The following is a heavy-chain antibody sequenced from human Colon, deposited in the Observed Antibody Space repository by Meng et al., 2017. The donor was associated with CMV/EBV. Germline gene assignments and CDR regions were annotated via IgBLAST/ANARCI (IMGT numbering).Heavy chain of an antibody. Sequence: GGSLRLSCAASGFTFSSYSMNWVRQAPGKGLEWVSSISSSSSYIYYADSVKGRFTISRDNAKNSLYLQMNSLRAEDTAVYYCARDNGYYYGVDVWGQGTTVTVSS. V-gene: IGHV3-21*01. J-gene: IGHJ6*02. CDR1: GFTFSSYS. CDR3: ARDNGYYYGVDV. CDR2: ISSSSSYI. D-gene: IGHD2-8*01.